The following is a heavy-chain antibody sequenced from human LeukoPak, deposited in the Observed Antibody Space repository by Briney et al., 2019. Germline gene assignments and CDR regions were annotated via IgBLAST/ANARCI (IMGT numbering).Heavy chain of an antibody. CDR1: GYTFTGYY. CDR2: INPNSGNT. V-gene: IGHV1-8*03. J-gene: IGHJ4*02. CDR3: ARYQGSSGYLRGLGY. Sequence: ASVKVSCKASGYTFTGYYMHWVRQAPGQGLDWMGWINPNSGNTGYAQKFQGRVTITRNTSISTAYMELSSLRSEDTAVYYCARYQGSSGYLRGLGYWGQGTLVTVSS. D-gene: IGHD3-22*01.